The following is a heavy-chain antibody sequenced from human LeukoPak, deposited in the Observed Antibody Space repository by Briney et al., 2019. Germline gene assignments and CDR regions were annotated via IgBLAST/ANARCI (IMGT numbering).Heavy chain of an antibody. CDR3: ARSLERPLDIYYFDY. J-gene: IGHJ4*02. CDR1: GFTFSSYA. CDR2: ISYDGSNK. V-gene: IGHV3-30*04. D-gene: IGHD1-1*01. Sequence: GRSLRLSCAASGFTFSSYAMHWVRQAPGKGLEWVAVISYDGSNKYYADFVKGRFTISRDNSKSTLYLQMNSLRAEDTAVYYCARSLERPLDIYYFDYWGQGTLVTVSS.